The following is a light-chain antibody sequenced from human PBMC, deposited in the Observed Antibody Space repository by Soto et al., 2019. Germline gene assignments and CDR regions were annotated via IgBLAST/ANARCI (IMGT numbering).Light chain of an antibody. J-gene: IGKJ1*01. CDR2: SAS. Sequence: EIVLTQSPGTLSLSPGERATLSCRASQSVSSSYLAWYHHKPGQPPRLLIYSASSMATGLPDRFSGSGSGTDFTLTISRLEPEDFAVYYCQQYGSSPGTFGQGTKVEIK. V-gene: IGKV3-20*01. CDR3: QQYGSSPGT. CDR1: QSVSSSY.